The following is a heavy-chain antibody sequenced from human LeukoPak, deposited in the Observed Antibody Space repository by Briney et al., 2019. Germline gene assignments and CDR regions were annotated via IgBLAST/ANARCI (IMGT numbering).Heavy chain of an antibody. J-gene: IGHJ4*02. CDR1: GFTFSSYA. Sequence: GGSLRLSCAASGFTFSSYAMSWVRQAPGKGLEWVAVISYDGSNKYYADSVKGRFTISRDNSKNTLYLQMNSLRAEDTAVYYCAKVRGYSYGYLDYWGQGTLVTVSS. CDR2: ISYDGSNK. D-gene: IGHD5-18*01. CDR3: AKVRGYSYGYLDY. V-gene: IGHV3-30*18.